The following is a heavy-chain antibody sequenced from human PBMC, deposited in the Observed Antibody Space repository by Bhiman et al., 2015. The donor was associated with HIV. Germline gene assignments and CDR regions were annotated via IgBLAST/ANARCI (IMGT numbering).Heavy chain of an antibody. Sequence: EVQLVESGGGLVQPGGSLRLSCAVSGFTFSTYWMSWVRQAPGKGLEWVANIKEDGSEKHYTDSVRGRFTISRDNAKKLLYLQLNSLRVEDTAVYFCARDRFSSYDTLTGLLTYWGQGKVVTVSS. CDR2: IKEDGSEK. CDR1: GFTFSTYW. J-gene: IGHJ4*02. D-gene: IGHD3-9*01. CDR3: ARDRFSSYDTLTGLLTY. V-gene: IGHV3-7*01.